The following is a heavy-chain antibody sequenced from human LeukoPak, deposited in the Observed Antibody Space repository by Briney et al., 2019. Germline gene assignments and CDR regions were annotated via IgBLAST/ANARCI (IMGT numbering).Heavy chain of an antibody. CDR3: ARGRYSSSWFDY. CDR1: GGSISSSNYY. J-gene: IGHJ4*02. CDR2: IYYSGNT. D-gene: IGHD6-13*01. Sequence: SETLSLTCTISGGSISSSNYYWAWIRQPPGKGLEWIGSIYYSGNTYYNPSLNSRVTISLDTSNNQFSLKLSSVTAADTAVYYCARGRYSSSWFDYWGQGTLVTVSS. V-gene: IGHV4-39*07.